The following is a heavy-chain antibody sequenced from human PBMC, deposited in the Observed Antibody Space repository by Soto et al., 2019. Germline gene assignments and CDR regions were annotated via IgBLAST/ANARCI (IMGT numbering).Heavy chain of an antibody. CDR1: GGTFSSYA. D-gene: IGHD1-26*01. Sequence: QVQLVQSGAEVKKPGSSVKVSCKASGGTFSSYAISWVRQAPGQGLEWMGGIIPIFGTANYAQKFQGRVTITADESTSTAYMELGSLRSEDTAVYYCARSLYSGSYSAGWFGPWGQGTLVTVSS. V-gene: IGHV1-69*01. CDR3: ARSLYSGSYSAGWFGP. CDR2: IIPIFGTA. J-gene: IGHJ5*02.